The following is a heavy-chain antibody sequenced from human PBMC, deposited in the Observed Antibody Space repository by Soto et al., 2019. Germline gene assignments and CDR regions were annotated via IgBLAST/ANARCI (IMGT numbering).Heavy chain of an antibody. CDR3: ARRYGGSYYFDY. V-gene: IGHV4-39*01. D-gene: IGHD1-26*01. CDR1: GGSISSSSYY. J-gene: IGHJ4*02. CDR2: IYYSGST. Sequence: SETLSLTCTVSGGSISSSSYYWGWIRQPPGKGLEWIGSIYYSGSTYYNPSLKSRVTISVDTSKNQFSLKLSSVTAADTAVYYCARRYGGSYYFDYWGQGTLVTVSS.